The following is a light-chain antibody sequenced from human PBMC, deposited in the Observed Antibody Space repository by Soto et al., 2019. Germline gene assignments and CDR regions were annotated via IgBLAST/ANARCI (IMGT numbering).Light chain of an antibody. V-gene: IGLV2-8*01. CDR1: SSDVGGYNY. CDR2: EVS. Sequence: QSALTQPTSASGSPGQSVTISCTGTSSDVGGYNYVSWYQQHPGKAPKLMIYEVSERPSGVPDRFSGSKSGNTASLTVSGLQAEDEADYYCSSYAGSNNYVVFGGGTKLTVL. J-gene: IGLJ2*01. CDR3: SSYAGSNNYVV.